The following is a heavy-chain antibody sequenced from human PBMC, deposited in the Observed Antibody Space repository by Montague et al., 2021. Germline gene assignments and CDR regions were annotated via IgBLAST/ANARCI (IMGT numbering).Heavy chain of an antibody. CDR1: GFTFSHYW. CDR2: IKQDGSEK. CDR3: ARDQGQGYCGGDCYVGLDY. Sequence: SLRLSCAASGFTFSHYWMSWVRQAPGKGLEWVANIKQDGSEKHYVDSVKGRFTISRDNAKNSLYLQMNSLRAEDTAVYSCARDQGQGYCGGDCYVGLDYWGQGTLVTVSS. J-gene: IGHJ4*02. V-gene: IGHV3-7*01. D-gene: IGHD2-21*01.